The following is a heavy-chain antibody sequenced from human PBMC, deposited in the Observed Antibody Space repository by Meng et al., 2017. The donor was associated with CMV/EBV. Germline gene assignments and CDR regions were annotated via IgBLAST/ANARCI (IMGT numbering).Heavy chain of an antibody. CDR3: AKDCFIGYCSSTSYYYYYGMDV. CDR2: IYYSGST. V-gene: IGHV4-61*01. J-gene: IGHJ6*02. Sequence: SETLSLTCTVSGGSVSSGSYYWSWIRQPPGKGLEWIGYIYYSGSTNYNPSLKSRVTISVDTSKNQFSLKLSSVTAADTAVYYCAKDCFIGYCSSTSYYYYYGMDVWGQGTTVTVSS. D-gene: IGHD2-2*01. CDR1: GGSVSSGSYY.